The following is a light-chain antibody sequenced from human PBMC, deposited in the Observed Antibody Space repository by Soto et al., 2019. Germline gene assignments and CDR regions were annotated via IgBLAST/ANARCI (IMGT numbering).Light chain of an antibody. CDR1: QSVSSN. J-gene: IGKJ1*01. V-gene: IGKV3-15*01. CDR3: QQYDNWWT. Sequence: EVVMTQSPGTLSVSPGERATLSCRASQSVSSNLAWYQQKPGQAPRLIIYGASTRATGIPARFSGSGSGTEFILTISSLQSEDFAVYYCQQYDNWWTFGQGTKVDIK. CDR2: GAS.